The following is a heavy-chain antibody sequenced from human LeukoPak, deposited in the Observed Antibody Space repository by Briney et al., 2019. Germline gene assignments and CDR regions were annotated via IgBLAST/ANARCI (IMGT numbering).Heavy chain of an antibody. J-gene: IGHJ4*02. D-gene: IGHD2-2*01. CDR3: ARNHQADY. CDR1: GFTVSSNY. V-gene: IGHV3-66*01. Sequence: GGSLRLSCAASGFTVSSNYMSWVRQAPGKGLEWVSVIYSGGTTYYADSVKGRFTISRDNSKNTLHLQMNSLRAEDTAVYYCARNHQADYWGQGILVTVSS. CDR2: IYSGGTT.